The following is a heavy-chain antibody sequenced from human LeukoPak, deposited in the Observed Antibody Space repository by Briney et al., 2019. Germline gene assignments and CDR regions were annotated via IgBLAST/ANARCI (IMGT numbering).Heavy chain of an antibody. V-gene: IGHV1-2*02. CDR1: GYTFTGYY. CDR3: ARDTGFPFFDF. CDR2: INPNSGGT. Sequence: ASVKVSCKASGYTFTGYYMHWVRQAPGQGREWMGWINPNSGGTNYAQKFQGRITMTRDTSISTAYMELNRLTSDDTAVYYCARDTGFPFFDFWGHGALVTVSS. J-gene: IGHJ4*01.